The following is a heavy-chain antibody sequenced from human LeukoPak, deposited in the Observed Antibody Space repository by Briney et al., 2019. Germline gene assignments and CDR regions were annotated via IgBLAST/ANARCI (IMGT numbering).Heavy chain of an antibody. D-gene: IGHD3-10*01. V-gene: IGHV4-4*07. CDR3: ARDGNTYGPDFDY. J-gene: IGHJ4*02. CDR1: GGSISGFH. CDR2: VNINEGP. Sequence: PSETLSLTCTVSGGSISGFHWSWIRQPAGEGLEWIGHVNINEGPKYNPSLRSRVIMSTDTSRNQYSLELTSVTAADTAVYYCARDGNTYGPDFDYWGQGTLVTVSS.